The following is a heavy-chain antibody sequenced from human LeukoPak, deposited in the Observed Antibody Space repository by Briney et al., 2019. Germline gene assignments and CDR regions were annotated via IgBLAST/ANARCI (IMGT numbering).Heavy chain of an antibody. D-gene: IGHD1-26*01. CDR3: ARELEVVGASPLDY. Sequence: ASVTVSCKASGYTFTGYYMHWVRQAPGQGLEWMGWINPNSGGTNYAQKFQGRVTMTRDTSISTAYMELSRLKSDDTAVYYCARELEVVGASPLDYWGQGTLVTVSS. CDR2: INPNSGGT. J-gene: IGHJ4*02. CDR1: GYTFTGYY. V-gene: IGHV1-2*02.